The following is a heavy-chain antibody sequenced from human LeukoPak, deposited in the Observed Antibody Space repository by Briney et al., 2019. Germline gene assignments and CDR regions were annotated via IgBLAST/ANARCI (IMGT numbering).Heavy chain of an antibody. Sequence: GGSLRLSCVGSGFTVSINYMSWVRQAPGKGLEWVSFVDPDGVTSYADSVKGRFTISGDNSKNILCLQLTTLRAEDTAIYYCTKGTFDHWGQGTLVTVSS. CDR2: VDPDGVT. V-gene: IGHV3-53*01. CDR1: GFTVSINY. CDR3: TKGTFDH. J-gene: IGHJ3*01.